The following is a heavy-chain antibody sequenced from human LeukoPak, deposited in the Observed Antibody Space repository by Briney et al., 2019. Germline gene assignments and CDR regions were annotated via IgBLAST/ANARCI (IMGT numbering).Heavy chain of an antibody. D-gene: IGHD3-9*01. V-gene: IGHV4-30-4*08. CDR3: ARSTRGYFDWSLMDY. J-gene: IGHJ4*02. CDR1: GGSISSGDYY. CDR2: IYYSGST. Sequence: NPSETLSLTCTVSGGSISSGDYYWSWIRQPPGKGLEWIGYIYYSGSTYYNPSLKSRVTISVDTSKNQFSLKLSSVTAADTAVYYCARSTRGYFDWSLMDYWGQGTLVTVSS.